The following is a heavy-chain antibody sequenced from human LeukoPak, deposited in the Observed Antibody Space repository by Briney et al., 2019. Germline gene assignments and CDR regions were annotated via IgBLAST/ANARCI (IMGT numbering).Heavy chain of an antibody. J-gene: IGHJ1*01. D-gene: IGHD3-22*01. CDR2: IKQDGSEK. V-gene: IGHV3-7*01. Sequence: GGSLRLSCAASGFTFSSYWMSWVRQAPGKGLEWVANIKQDGSEKYYVDSVKGRFTISRDNAKNSLYLQMSSLRADDTAVYYCARERLLYYYDSGPTGHFQHWGQGTLVTV. CDR3: ARERLLYYYDSGPTGHFQH. CDR1: GFTFSSYW.